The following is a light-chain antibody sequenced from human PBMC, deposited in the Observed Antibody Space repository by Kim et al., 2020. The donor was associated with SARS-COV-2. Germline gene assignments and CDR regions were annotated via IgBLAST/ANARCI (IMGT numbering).Light chain of an antibody. V-gene: IGLV3-19*01. CDR1: TLKSYY. Sequence: SSELTQDPAVSVALGQTVRTTCQGGTLKSYYASWYQQRPGHAPVLVIYGQYNRPSGIPDRFSGSRSGNTASLTITGAQAEDEADYYCNSRDSSGNVVFGGGTQLTVL. CDR3: NSRDSSGNVV. J-gene: IGLJ2*01. CDR2: GQY.